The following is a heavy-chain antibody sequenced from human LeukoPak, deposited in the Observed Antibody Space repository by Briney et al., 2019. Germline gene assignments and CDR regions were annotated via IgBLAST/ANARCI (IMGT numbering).Heavy chain of an antibody. V-gene: IGHV4-59*01. CDR1: GGSISSYY. D-gene: IGHD6-6*01. J-gene: IGHJ5*02. CDR2: IYYSGST. CDR3: ARVPIAARSNWFDP. Sequence: SETLSLTCTVSGGSISSYYWSWIRQSPGKGLEWIGYIYYSGSTNYNPSLKSRVTISVDTSKNQFSLKLSSVTAADTAVYYCARVPIAARSNWFDPWGQGTLVTVSS.